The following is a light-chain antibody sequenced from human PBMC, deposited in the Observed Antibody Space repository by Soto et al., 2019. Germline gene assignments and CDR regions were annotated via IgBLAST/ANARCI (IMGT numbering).Light chain of an antibody. CDR2: EVS. V-gene: IGKV3-11*01. CDR1: QTVSSS. J-gene: IGKJ4*01. CDR3: QQHINLPLT. Sequence: EIVLTQSPATLSLSPGERATLSCRASQTVSSSLAWYQQKPGQAPRLLIYEVSNRATGIPARFSGSGSGADFTLTISSLEPGDFAIYYCQQHINLPLTFGGGTKV.